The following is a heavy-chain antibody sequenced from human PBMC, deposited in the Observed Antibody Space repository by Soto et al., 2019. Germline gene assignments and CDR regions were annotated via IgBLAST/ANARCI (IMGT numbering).Heavy chain of an antibody. CDR1: GFTFSDHY. CDR3: ARAPYYDSSGYYYDY. D-gene: IGHD3-22*01. J-gene: IGHJ4*02. CDR2: TRNKANSYTT. Sequence: GGSLRLSCAASGFTFSDHYMDWVRQAPGKGLEWVGRTRNKANSYTTEYAASVKGRFTISRDDSKNSLYLQMNSLKTEDTAVYYCARAPYYDSSGYYYDYWGQGTLVTV. V-gene: IGHV3-72*01.